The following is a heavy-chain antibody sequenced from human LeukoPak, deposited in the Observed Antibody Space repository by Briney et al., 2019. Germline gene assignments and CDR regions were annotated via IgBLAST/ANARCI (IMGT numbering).Heavy chain of an antibody. V-gene: IGHV1-2*02. D-gene: IGHD7-27*01. CDR2: INPNNGGT. J-gene: IGHJ4*02. Sequence: ASVKVSCKTSGYTFTDYYTHWVRQAPGQGLEWMGWINPNNGGTNYAQEFQGRVTMTRDTSINTAYMELSRLRPDDTAIYYCARDKIGDGDHFDYWGQGTLVTVSS. CDR3: ARDKIGDGDHFDY. CDR1: GYTFTDYY.